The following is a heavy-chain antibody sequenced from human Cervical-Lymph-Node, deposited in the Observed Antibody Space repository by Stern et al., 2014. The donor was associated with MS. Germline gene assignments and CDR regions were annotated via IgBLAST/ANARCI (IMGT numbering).Heavy chain of an antibody. J-gene: IGHJ3*02. D-gene: IGHD4-17*01. Sequence: QITLKESGPTLVKPTQTLTLTCTFSGFSLSTSGVGVGWIRQPPGKALEWLALIYWDDDKRYSPSLKSRLTITKDTSKNQVVLTMTNMDPVDTATYYCAHQSNDYGDYGDDAFDIWGQGTMFTVSS. CDR3: AHQSNDYGDYGDDAFDI. CDR2: IYWDDDK. CDR1: GFSLSTSGVG. V-gene: IGHV2-5*02.